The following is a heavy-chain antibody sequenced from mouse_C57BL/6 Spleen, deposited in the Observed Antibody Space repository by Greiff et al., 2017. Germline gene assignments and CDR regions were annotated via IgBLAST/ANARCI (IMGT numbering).Heavy chain of an antibody. CDR3: ARDSPYAMDY. V-gene: IGHV5-4*01. Sequence: VQLKESGGGLVKPGGSLKLSCAASGFTFSSYAMSWVRQTPEKRLEWVATISDGGSYTYYPDNVKGRFTISRDNAKNNLYLQMSHLKSEDTAMYYCARDSPYAMDYWGQGTSVTVSS. CDR1: GFTFSSYA. J-gene: IGHJ4*01. CDR2: ISDGGSYT.